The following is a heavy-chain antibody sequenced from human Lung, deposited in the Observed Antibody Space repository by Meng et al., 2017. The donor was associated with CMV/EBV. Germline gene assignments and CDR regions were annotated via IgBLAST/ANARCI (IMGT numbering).Heavy chain of an antibody. D-gene: IGHD3-3*01. CDR1: GYTFSDSG. CDR2: ISAYNGNK. V-gene: IGHV1-18*01. J-gene: IGHJ4*02. Sequence: ASVXVSXKASGYTFSDSGIAWVRQGPGQGLEWMGWISAYNGNKNYVEQFQGRVTMTTDTSTSTAYMELRSLRSDDTAVYYWARGGGILGVVVKTPDYWGQRTLVTVSS. CDR3: ARGGGILGVVVKTPDY.